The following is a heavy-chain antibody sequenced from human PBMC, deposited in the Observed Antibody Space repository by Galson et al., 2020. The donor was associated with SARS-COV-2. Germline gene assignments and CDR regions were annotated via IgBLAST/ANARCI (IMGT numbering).Heavy chain of an antibody. D-gene: IGHD3-3*01. CDR2: IYKSGNT. Sequence: SETLSLTCTVSGASISSGSYYWSWIRQPAGKGLEWIGRIYKSGNTNYNPSLWIQVTISVDTSKNQFSLKLTSVTAADTAVYYCARGNSPCVTIFGVLTGTCGMDVWGQGTTVTVSS. CDR1: GASISSGSYY. CDR3: ARGNSPCVTIFGVLTGTCGMDV. J-gene: IGHJ6*02. V-gene: IGHV4-61*02.